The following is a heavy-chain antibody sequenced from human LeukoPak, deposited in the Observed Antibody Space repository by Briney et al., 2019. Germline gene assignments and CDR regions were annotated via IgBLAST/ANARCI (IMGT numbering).Heavy chain of an antibody. J-gene: IGHJ4*02. CDR1: GFTFSDHY. CDR3: ARDPGAFPYFFDS. CDR2: ISSGGTTI. V-gene: IGHV3-11*01. D-gene: IGHD4/OR15-4a*01. Sequence: GGSLRLSCAASGFTFSDHYMNWIRQAPGKGLEWVSYISSGGTTIYTADSVKGRFTISRDNANNSLYLQMNNLRVEDTAVYFCARDPGAFPYFFDSWGQGTLVTVSS.